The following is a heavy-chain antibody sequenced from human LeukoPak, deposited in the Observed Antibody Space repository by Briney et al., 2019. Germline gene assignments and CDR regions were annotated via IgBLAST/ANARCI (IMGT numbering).Heavy chain of an antibody. CDR1: GYTFNNYG. D-gene: IGHD2-2*03. CDR3: ARDGVTPGTWAMDIVDH. V-gene: IGHV1-18*01. Sequence: GASVKVSCKTSGYTFNNYGVSWVRQAPGQGLEWLGWISAKKGGTNYAQRLQDRVTVTTDTATNTAYMELRSLRPDDTAIYYCARDGVTPGTWAMDIVDHWGQGTLVTVSS. J-gene: IGHJ4*02. CDR2: ISAKKGGT.